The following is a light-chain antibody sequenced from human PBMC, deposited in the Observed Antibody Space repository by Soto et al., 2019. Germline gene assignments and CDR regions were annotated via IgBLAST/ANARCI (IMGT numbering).Light chain of an antibody. Sequence: EIVLTQSPATLSLSPWERATLSCRASQSVSSYLAWYQQKPGQAPRLLIYDASSRATGIPARFSGSGSGTDFTLTISSLEPEDFAVYYCQQRSNWPPVITFGQGTRLEIK. CDR1: QSVSSY. J-gene: IGKJ5*01. CDR2: DAS. CDR3: QQRSNWPPVIT. V-gene: IGKV3-11*01.